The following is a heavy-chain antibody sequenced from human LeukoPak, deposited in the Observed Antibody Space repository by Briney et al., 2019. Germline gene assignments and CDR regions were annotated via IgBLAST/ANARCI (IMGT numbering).Heavy chain of an antibody. CDR2: IYYSGST. J-gene: IGHJ6*03. CDR1: GGSISSYY. Sequence: SETLSLTCTVSGGSISSYYWSWVRQPPGKGVEGVGYIYYSGSTNYNPSLKSRVTISVDTSKNHFSLKLSSVTAADTAVYYCARVKAELYYYYYMDVWGKGTTVTISS. D-gene: IGHD3-10*01. V-gene: IGHV4-59*01. CDR3: ARVKAELYYYYYMDV.